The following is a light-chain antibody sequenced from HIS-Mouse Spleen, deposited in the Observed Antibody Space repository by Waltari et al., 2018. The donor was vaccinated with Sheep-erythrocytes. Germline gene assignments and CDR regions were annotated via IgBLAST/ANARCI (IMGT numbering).Light chain of an antibody. V-gene: IGLV2-11*01. CDR3: CSYAGSYNHV. CDR1: SSDFGGYNY. Sequence: QSALTQPRSVSGSPGQSVTIPCTGTSSDFGGYNYVPWYQQPPGKAPKLMIYDVSKRPSGVPDRFSGSKSGNTASLTISGLQAEDEADYYCCSYAGSYNHVFATGTKVTVL. CDR2: DVS. J-gene: IGLJ1*01.